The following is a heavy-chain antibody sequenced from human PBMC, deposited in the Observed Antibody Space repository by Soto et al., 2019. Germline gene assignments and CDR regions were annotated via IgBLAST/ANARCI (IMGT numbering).Heavy chain of an antibody. V-gene: IGHV4-31*03. Sequence: QVQLQESGPGLVKPSQTLSLSCSVSGVSITTSGHYWNWVRQRPGRGLEWIGYIDSSGTTYYNPSLKTRLAMSVEPSTNQISLKLSSVTAADTALYFCALGMFMDVWGRATTVIVSS. CDR2: IDSSGTT. D-gene: IGHD3-16*01. CDR3: ALGMFMDV. J-gene: IGHJ6*03. CDR1: GVSITTSGHY.